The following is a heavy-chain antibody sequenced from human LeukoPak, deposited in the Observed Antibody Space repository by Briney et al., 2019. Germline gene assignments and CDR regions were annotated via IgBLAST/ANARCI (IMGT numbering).Heavy chain of an antibody. CDR3: ARFHPAAALDI. J-gene: IGHJ3*02. D-gene: IGHD6-25*01. CDR2: IYYSGST. V-gene: IGHV4-39*01. CDR1: GGSISSSSYY. Sequence: SETLSLTCTVSGGSISSSSYYWGWIRQPPGKGLEWIGSIYYSGSTYYNPSLKSRVTISVDTSKNQFSLKLSSVTAADTAVYYCARFHPAAALDIWGQGTMVTVSS.